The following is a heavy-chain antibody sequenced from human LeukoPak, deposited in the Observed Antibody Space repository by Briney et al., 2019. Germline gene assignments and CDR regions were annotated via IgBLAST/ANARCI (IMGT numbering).Heavy chain of an antibody. CDR2: VTGPGDTT. Sequence: GGSLRLSCAASGFTFSRYWMSWVRQAPGKGLEWVSAVTGPGDTTYYADSVKGRFFMSREDSKTTVYLQMNSLRAEDTAIYYCAKGAEIDLWGQGTLVTVSS. D-gene: IGHD3-16*01. V-gene: IGHV3-23*01. CDR1: GFTFSRYW. CDR3: AKGAEIDL. J-gene: IGHJ5*02.